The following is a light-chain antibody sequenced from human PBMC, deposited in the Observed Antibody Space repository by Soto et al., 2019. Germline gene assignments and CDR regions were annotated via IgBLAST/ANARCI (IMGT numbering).Light chain of an antibody. Sequence: DIQMTQSPSTLSASVGDRFTITCRASQSISSWLAWYQQKPGKAPKLLIFAASSLQSGVPSRFSGSRSGPDFTLTISSLQPEDFATYYCQQSYSSPPTFGQGTKVDI. V-gene: IGKV1-39*01. CDR2: AAS. J-gene: IGKJ1*01. CDR1: QSISSW. CDR3: QQSYSSPPT.